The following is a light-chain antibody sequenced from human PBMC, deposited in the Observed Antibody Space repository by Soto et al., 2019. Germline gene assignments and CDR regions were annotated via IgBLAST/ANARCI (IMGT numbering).Light chain of an antibody. J-gene: IGKJ1*01. CDR3: QQYVRSPWT. V-gene: IGKV3-20*01. CDR1: QSVSSSY. CDR2: GAS. Sequence: EIVLTQSPGTLSLSPGERATLSCRASQSVSSSYLAWYQQKPGQAPRLLIYGASSRATGIPDRFSGSGSGTDFTLTISRLEPEDFAVYYCQQYVRSPWTFGQGTTVEIK.